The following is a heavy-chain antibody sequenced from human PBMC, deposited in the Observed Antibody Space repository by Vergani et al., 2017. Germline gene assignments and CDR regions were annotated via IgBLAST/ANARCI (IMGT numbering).Heavy chain of an antibody. V-gene: IGHV4-4*02. CDR1: GGSISSSNW. Sequence: QVQLQESGPGLVKPSGTLSLTCAVSGGSISSSNWWSWVRHPPGKGLEWIGEIYHSGSTNYNPSLKSRVTISVDKSKNQFSLKLSSVTAADTAVYSCARLVSVVLPAAKGPAMYYYYGMDVWGQGTTVTVSS. CDR3: ARLVSVVLPAAKGPAMYYYYGMDV. J-gene: IGHJ6*02. D-gene: IGHD2-2*01. CDR2: IYHSGST.